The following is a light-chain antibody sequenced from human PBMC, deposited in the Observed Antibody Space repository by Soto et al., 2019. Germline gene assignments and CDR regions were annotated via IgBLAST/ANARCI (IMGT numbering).Light chain of an antibody. CDR3: CSSTSTVTLVV. Sequence: QSALTQPASVSASPGQSITISCTGTSSDIGDYNYVSWYQQRPGEAPKLILYEVENRPSGISDRFSGSKSGNTASLTISGRRTEDEAADYCCSSTSTVTLVVFGGGTKLTVL. CDR1: SSDIGDYNY. J-gene: IGLJ2*01. V-gene: IGLV2-14*03. CDR2: EVE.